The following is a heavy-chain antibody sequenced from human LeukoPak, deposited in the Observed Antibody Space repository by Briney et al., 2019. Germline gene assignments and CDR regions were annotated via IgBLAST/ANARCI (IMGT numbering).Heavy chain of an antibody. J-gene: IGHJ4*02. D-gene: IGHD2-21*02. V-gene: IGHV3-23*01. Sequence: GGSLRLSCAASGFTFSSYAMSWVRQAPGKGLEWVSAISGSGGSTYYADSVKGRFTISRDNSKNTLYLQMNSLRAEDTAVYYCAKLERYGVVTEYLDYWGQGTLVTVSS. CDR2: ISGSGGST. CDR1: GFTFSSYA. CDR3: AKLERYGVVTEYLDY.